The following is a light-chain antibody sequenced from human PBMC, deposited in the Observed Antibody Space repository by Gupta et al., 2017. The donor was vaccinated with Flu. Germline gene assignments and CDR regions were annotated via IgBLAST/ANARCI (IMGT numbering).Light chain of an antibody. J-gene: IGKJ2*03. CDR3: QQLNSYPLVS. Sequence: CRASQGISGYLAWYQQKPGKAPKLLIYAASTLQRGVPSRFSGSGSGTEFTLTISSLQPEDFATYYCQQLNSYPLVSFGQGTKLEIK. CDR2: AAS. V-gene: IGKV1-9*01. CDR1: QGISGY.